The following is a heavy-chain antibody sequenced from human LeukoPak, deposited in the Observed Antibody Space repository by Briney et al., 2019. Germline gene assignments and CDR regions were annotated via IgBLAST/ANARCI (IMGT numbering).Heavy chain of an antibody. D-gene: IGHD3-10*01. Sequence: GGSPRLSCAASGFIFSNYAMHWVRQAPGKGLEWVALISSDGSKTYHADSVKGRFSICRDNSKNTLYLQLNSLRAEDTSVYYCARDSTYWYDSGSSGPHYFDYWGQGTLVTVSS. CDR2: ISSDGSKT. V-gene: IGHV3-30*01. CDR1: GFIFSNYA. J-gene: IGHJ4*02. CDR3: ARDSTYWYDSGSSGPHYFDY.